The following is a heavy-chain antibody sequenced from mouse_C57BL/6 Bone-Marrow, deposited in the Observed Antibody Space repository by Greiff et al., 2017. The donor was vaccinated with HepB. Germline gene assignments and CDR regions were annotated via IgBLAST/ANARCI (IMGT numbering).Heavy chain of an antibody. CDR2: IDPSDSYT. Sequence: QVQLKQPGAELVKPGASVKLSCKASGYTFTSYWMQWVKQRPGQGLEWIGEIDPSDSYTNYNQKFKGKATLTVDTSSSTAYMQLSSLTSEDSAVYFCARWRWLPYAMDYWGQGTSVTVSS. J-gene: IGHJ4*01. CDR1: GYTFTSYW. V-gene: IGHV1-50*01. CDR3: ARWRWLPYAMDY. D-gene: IGHD2-3*01.